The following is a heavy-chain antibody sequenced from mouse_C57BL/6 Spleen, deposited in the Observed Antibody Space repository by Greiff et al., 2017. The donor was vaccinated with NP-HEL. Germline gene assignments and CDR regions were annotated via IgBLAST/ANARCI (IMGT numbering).Heavy chain of an antibody. D-gene: IGHD2-1*01. V-gene: IGHV1-15*01. CDR3: TRGDGNYFPWFAY. CDR2: IDPETGGT. J-gene: IGHJ3*01. Sequence: QVQLQQSGAELVRPGASVTLSCKASGYTFTDYEMHWVKQTPVHGLEWIGAIDPETGGTAYNQKFKGKAILTADKSSSTAYMELRSLTSEDSAVYYCTRGDGNYFPWFAYWGQGALVTVSA. CDR1: GYTFTDYE.